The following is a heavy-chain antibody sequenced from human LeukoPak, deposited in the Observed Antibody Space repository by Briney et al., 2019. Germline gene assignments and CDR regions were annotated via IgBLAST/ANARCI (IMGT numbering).Heavy chain of an antibody. J-gene: IGHJ4*02. CDR2: LYYGGST. D-gene: IGHD1-1*01. CDR1: HGSISSYY. V-gene: IGHV4-59*01. CDR3: ARRAQGTSAYFDY. Sequence: EPSETLSLTCTVSHGSISSYYWSWIRQPPGKGLEWIGYLYYGGSTNYNPSLKSRVTISVDTSKNEFSLNLSSVTAADTAVYFCARRAQGTSAYFDYWGQGTLVTVSS.